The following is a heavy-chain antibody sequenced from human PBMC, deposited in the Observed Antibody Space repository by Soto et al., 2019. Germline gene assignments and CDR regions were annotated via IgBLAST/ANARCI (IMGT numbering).Heavy chain of an antibody. CDR2: ISYDGSNK. Sequence: QVQLVESGGGVVQPGRSLRLSCAASGFTFSSYAMHWVRQAPGKGLEWVAVISYDGSNKYYADSVKGRFTISRDNPKNTLYLQMNSLRAEDTAVYYCASYGMDVWGQGTTVTVSS. CDR1: GFTFSSYA. CDR3: ASYGMDV. J-gene: IGHJ6*02. V-gene: IGHV3-30-3*01.